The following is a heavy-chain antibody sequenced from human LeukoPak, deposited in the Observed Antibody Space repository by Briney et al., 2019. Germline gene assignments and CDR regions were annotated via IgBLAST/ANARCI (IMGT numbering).Heavy chain of an antibody. CDR1: GFTFSSYW. J-gene: IGHJ3*02. D-gene: IGHD4-17*01. V-gene: IGHV3-21*01. CDR2: ISSSSGYI. CDR3: AKWIHTAVTNAFDI. Sequence: GGSLRLSCAASGFTFSSYWMSWVRQAPGKGLEWVSSISSSSGYISYADSVKGRFTISRDNAKNSLYLQMNSLRAEDTAVYYCAKWIHTAVTNAFDIWGQGTMVTVSS.